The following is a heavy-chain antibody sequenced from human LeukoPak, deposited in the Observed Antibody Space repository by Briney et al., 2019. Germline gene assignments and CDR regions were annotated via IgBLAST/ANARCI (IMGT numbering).Heavy chain of an antibody. Sequence: GGSLRLSCAASGFSFSEYAMHWVRQAPGKGLEWVSSISSSSSYIYYADSVKGRFTISRDNAKNSLYLQMNSLRAEDTAVYYCARAPWGSPAYFDYWGQGTLVTVSS. CDR1: GFSFSEYA. J-gene: IGHJ4*02. CDR2: ISSSSSYI. V-gene: IGHV3-21*04. CDR3: ARAPWGSPAYFDY. D-gene: IGHD7-27*01.